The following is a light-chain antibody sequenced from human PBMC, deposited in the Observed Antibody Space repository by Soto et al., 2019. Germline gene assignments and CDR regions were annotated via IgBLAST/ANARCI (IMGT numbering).Light chain of an antibody. CDR1: SSNIGKYY. Sequence: QSVLTQPPSVSAAPGQKVTMSCPGSSSNIGKYYVSWHQQLPGTAPKLLIYENDKRPSGIPDRFSGSKSGTSATLGITGLQTGDEADYYCGTWDSSLTTFVFGTGTKLTVL. V-gene: IGLV1-51*02. CDR2: END. CDR3: GTWDSSLTTFV. J-gene: IGLJ1*01.